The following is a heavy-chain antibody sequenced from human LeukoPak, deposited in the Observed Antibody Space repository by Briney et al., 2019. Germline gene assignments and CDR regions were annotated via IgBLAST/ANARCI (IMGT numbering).Heavy chain of an antibody. Sequence: GESLKISCQGSGYTFTNYWIGWVRQMPGKGLELMGIIYPGDSDTRYSPSFQGQVTISADESITTASLQWSSLKASDTATYYCARHQSTAVGHNDRHPFDIWGQGTVVTVPS. D-gene: IGHD1-26*01. J-gene: IGHJ3*02. CDR1: GYTFTNYW. CDR2: IYPGDSDT. CDR3: ARHQSTAVGHNDRHPFDI. V-gene: IGHV5-51*01.